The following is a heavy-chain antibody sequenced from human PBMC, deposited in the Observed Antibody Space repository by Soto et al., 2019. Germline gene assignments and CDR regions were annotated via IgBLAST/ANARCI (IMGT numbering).Heavy chain of an antibody. CDR1: GYTFTDYY. CDR2: IIPGGGDT. J-gene: IGHJ4*02. D-gene: IGHD6-6*01. CDR3: ARPYPYSSSPNLWF. V-gene: IGHV1-2*02. Sequence: TVRVSCKTSGYTFTDYYINWVRQAPGQGLEWMGRIIPGGGDTNYAQKFQGRVTMTTDTSVNAAYMELSRLTSDDTALYYCARPYPYSSSPNLWFWGQGTLVTVSS.